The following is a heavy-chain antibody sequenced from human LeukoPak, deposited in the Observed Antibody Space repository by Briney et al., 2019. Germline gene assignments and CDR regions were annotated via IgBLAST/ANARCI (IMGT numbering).Heavy chain of an antibody. D-gene: IGHD2-2*01. CDR1: GYTFTGYY. J-gene: IGHJ4*02. CDR3: ARDVGEYCSSTNCYASHY. V-gene: IGHV1-2*02. Sequence: ASVKVSCKASGYTFTGYYIHWVRQAPGQGLEWMGWINPHSGGTNYAQKFQGGVTMTRVTSITTAYMELSSLRSDDTAVYYCARDVGEYCSSTNCYASHYWGQGTLVTVSS. CDR2: INPHSGGT.